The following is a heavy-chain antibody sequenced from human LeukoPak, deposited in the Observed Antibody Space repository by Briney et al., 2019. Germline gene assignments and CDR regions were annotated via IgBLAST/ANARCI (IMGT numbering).Heavy chain of an antibody. V-gene: IGHV4-39*07. CDR3: ARYHGGYDDY. Sequence: PSETLSLTCTVSGGSISSSSYYWGWIRQPPGKGLEWIGSIYYSGNTYYNPSLKSRVTISVDTSKDQFSLKLTSVTAADTALYYCARYHGGYDDYWGQGTLVTVSS. CDR1: GGSISSSSYY. CDR2: IYYSGNT. J-gene: IGHJ4*02. D-gene: IGHD5-12*01.